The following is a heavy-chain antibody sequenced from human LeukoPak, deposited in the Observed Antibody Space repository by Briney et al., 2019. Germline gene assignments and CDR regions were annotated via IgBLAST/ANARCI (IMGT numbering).Heavy chain of an antibody. V-gene: IGHV5-51*01. CDR2: IYPGDSDT. Sequence: GESLKISCKASGYSFTSYWIGWVRQMPGKGLEWMGIIYPGDSDTRYSPSFQGQVTISADKSISTAYLQWSSLKAPDTAMYYCAKQSTHCSTTSCYLPGHWGQGTLVTVSS. CDR3: AKQSTHCSTTSCYLPGH. J-gene: IGHJ4*02. D-gene: IGHD2-2*01. CDR1: GYSFTSYW.